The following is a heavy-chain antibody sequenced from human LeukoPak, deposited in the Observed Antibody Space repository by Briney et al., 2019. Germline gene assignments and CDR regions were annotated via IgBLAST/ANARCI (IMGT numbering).Heavy chain of an antibody. CDR2: IYHSGRST. V-gene: IGHV4-39*01. J-gene: IGHJ3*02. Sequence: SETLSLTCTVSGGSISGSHYYWGWIRQPPGKGLEWIGTIYHSGRSTFYNPSLKSRVAMSVDTSKNHFSLNLTSVTAADTAIYYCARHRAKRLNDAFEIWGQGTVVSVSS. CDR1: GGSISGSHYY. CDR3: ARHRAKRLNDAFEI. D-gene: IGHD3-10*01.